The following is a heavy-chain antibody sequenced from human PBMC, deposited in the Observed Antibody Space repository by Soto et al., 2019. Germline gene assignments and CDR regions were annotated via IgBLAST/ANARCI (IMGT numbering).Heavy chain of an antibody. D-gene: IGHD3-10*01. V-gene: IGHV3-23*01. CDR1: GFTFSSYS. Sequence: LRLSCAASGFTFSSYSMSWVRQAPGKGLEWVSGFRTGGDDGTTYYADSVKGRFTVSRDNSKNTLFLQMNSLRAEDTAIYYCAKKVNSGPGSQYFDYWGQGTLVTVSS. J-gene: IGHJ4*02. CDR2: FRTGGDDGTT. CDR3: AKKVNSGPGSQYFDY.